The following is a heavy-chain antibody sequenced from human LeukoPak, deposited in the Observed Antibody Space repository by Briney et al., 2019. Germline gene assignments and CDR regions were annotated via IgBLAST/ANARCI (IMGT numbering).Heavy chain of an antibody. Sequence: SETLSLTCTVSGYSISSSYYWGWIRQPPGKGLEWIGSIYYSGSTYYNPSLKSRVTISVDTAKNQFSLKLSSVTAADTAVYYCARGKLGYCSGGSCFPDYWGQGTLVTVSS. CDR3: ARGKLGYCSGGSCFPDY. J-gene: IGHJ4*02. CDR1: GYSISSSYY. D-gene: IGHD2-15*01. V-gene: IGHV4-38-2*02. CDR2: IYYSGST.